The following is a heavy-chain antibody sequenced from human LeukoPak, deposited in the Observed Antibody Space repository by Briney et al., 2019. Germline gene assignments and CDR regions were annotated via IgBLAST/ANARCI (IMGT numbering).Heavy chain of an antibody. CDR2: IVVGSGNT. Sequence: GASVNVSCKASGFTFTSSAVQWVRQARGQRLEWIGWIVVGSGNTNYAQKFQERVTITRDMSTSTAYMELSSLRSEDTAVYYCAAHVDTAMVVAAYYFDYWGQGTLVTVSS. CDR1: GFTFTSSA. V-gene: IGHV1-58*01. D-gene: IGHD5-18*01. J-gene: IGHJ4*02. CDR3: AAHVDTAMVVAAYYFDY.